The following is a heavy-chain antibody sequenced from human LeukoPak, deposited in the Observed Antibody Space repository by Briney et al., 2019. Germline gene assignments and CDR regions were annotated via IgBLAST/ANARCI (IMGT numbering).Heavy chain of an antibody. V-gene: IGHV3-7*01. CDR2: IKQDASQE. CDR3: ARGVVYPTWSGPHWSDY. J-gene: IGHJ4*02. Sequence: GGSLRLSCAASGFTFSSYWMSWVRRAPGKGPEWVAHIKQDASQEDHVDSVKGRFTISRDNAKNSLYLQMNSLRAEDTAVYYCARGVVYPTWSGPHWSDYWGQGTLVTVSS. CDR1: GFTFSSYW. D-gene: IGHD3-3*01.